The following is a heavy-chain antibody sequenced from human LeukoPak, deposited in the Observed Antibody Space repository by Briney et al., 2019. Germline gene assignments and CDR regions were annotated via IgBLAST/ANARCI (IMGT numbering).Heavy chain of an antibody. Sequence: GGSLRLSCAASGFTFSTSWMSWVRQAPGKGLEPVANIKQDGSEKYYVGSVQGRFTISRDNAKNSLYLQMSSLRADDTAVYYCAKEMSGSGWSPLDFWGQGTLVTVSS. CDR3: AKEMSGSGWSPLDF. CDR1: GFTFSTSW. CDR2: IKQDGSEK. J-gene: IGHJ4*02. V-gene: IGHV3-7*01. D-gene: IGHD6-19*01.